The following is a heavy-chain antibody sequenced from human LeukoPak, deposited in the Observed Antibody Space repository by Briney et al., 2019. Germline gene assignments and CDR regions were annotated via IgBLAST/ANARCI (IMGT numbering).Heavy chain of an antibody. CDR1: GYTFTSYG. D-gene: IGHD3-3*01. V-gene: IGHV1-18*04. J-gene: IGHJ4*02. Sequence: GASVKVSCKASGYTFTSYGISWVRQAPRQGLEWMGWISVYNGNTNYAQKFQGRVTMTTDTSTSTAYMELRSLRSDDTAVYYCARGDFLRPNDYWGQGTLVTVSS. CDR2: ISVYNGNT. CDR3: ARGDFLRPNDY.